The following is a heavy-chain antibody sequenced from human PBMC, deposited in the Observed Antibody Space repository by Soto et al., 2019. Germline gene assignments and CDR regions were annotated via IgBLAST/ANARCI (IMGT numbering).Heavy chain of an antibody. CDR1: GGSISSSSYY. J-gene: IGHJ4*02. D-gene: IGHD3-10*01. CDR3: ARGSTDAYPGSRIFLF. Sequence: QLQLQESGPGLVKPSETLSLTCTVSGGSISSSSYYWGWIRQPPGKGLEWIGSIYYSGSTYYNPSLKSRVTISVDTSKNQFSLKLSSVTAADTAVYYCARGSTDAYPGSRIFLFWGRGTLVTVSA. V-gene: IGHV4-39*01. CDR2: IYYSGST.